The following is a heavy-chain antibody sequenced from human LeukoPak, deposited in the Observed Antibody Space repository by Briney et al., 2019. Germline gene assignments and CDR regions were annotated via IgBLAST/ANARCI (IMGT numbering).Heavy chain of an antibody. CDR1: GFTFSSYA. J-gene: IGHJ4*02. V-gene: IGHV3-23*01. CDR3: AKDLPFTYYFDY. D-gene: IGHD2/OR15-2a*01. CDR2: ISGSGGST. Sequence: GGSLRLSCAASGFTFSSYAMSLGRQAPGKGLEWVSAISGSGGSTYYADSVKGRFTISRDNSKNTLYLQMNSLRAEDTAVYYCAKDLPFTYYFDYWGQGTLVTVSS.